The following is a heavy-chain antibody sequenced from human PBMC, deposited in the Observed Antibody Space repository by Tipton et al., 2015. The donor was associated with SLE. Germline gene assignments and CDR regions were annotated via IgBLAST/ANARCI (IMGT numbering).Heavy chain of an antibody. CDR2: IYYSGST. D-gene: IGHD4-23*01. V-gene: IGHV4-30-4*01. Sequence: TLSLTCTVSGGSISSGDYYWSWIRQPPGKGLEWIGYIYYSGSTYYNPSLKSRVTISVDTSKNQFSLKLSSVTAADTAVYYCARDLNYGGTNGNWFDPWGQGTLVTVSS. CDR3: ARDLNYGGTNGNWFDP. J-gene: IGHJ5*02. CDR1: GGSISSGDYY.